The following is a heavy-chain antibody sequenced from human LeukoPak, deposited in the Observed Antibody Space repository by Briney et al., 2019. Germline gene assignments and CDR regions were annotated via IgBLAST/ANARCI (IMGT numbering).Heavy chain of an antibody. Sequence: GGSLRLSCAASGFTFDNAWMNWVRQAPGKGLEWVGRIKSKTDGGTIAYAAPVKGRFTISRDDSKSTLYLQMNSLKTEDTAVYYCTTAPYGDPTGDYWGQGTLVTVSS. D-gene: IGHD4-17*01. J-gene: IGHJ4*02. V-gene: IGHV3-15*01. CDR1: GFTFDNAW. CDR3: TTAPYGDPTGDY. CDR2: IKSKTDGGTI.